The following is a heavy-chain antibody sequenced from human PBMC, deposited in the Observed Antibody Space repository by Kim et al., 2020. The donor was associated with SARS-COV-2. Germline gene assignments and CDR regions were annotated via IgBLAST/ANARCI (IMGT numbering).Heavy chain of an antibody. D-gene: IGHD3-9*01. CDR3: ARAAVYDILTGYYGF. Sequence: ASVKVSCKASGYTFTSYAMHWVRQAPGQRLEWMGWINAGNGNTKYSQKFQGRVTITRDTSASTAYMELSSLRSEDTAVYYCARAAVYDILTGYYGFWGQGTLVTVSS. CDR2: INAGNGNT. J-gene: IGHJ4*02. CDR1: GYTFTSYA. V-gene: IGHV1-3*01.